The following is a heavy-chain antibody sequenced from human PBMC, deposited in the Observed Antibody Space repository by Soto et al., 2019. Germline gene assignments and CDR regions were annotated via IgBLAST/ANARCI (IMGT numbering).Heavy chain of an antibody. D-gene: IGHD1-20*01. CDR2: ISYDGSNK. CDR3: ARNNWTEYFDH. V-gene: IGHV3-30-3*01. J-gene: IGHJ4*02. Sequence: QVQLVESGGGVVQPGRSLRLSCAASGFTFSSYAMHWVRQAPGKGLEWVAVISYDGSNKYYADSVKGRFTISRDNSKNQLELQKNSLRAEDTAGDYWARNNWTEYFDHRGQGTLGTVSS. CDR1: GFTFSSYA.